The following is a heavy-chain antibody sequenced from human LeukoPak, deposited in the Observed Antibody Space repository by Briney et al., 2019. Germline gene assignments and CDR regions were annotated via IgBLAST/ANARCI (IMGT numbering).Heavy chain of an antibody. CDR3: ARGGGGYCSSTSCHAAWFDP. V-gene: IGHV4-30-4*01. D-gene: IGHD2-2*01. J-gene: IGHJ5*02. Sequence: SSETLSLTCTVSGGSISSGDYYWSWIRQPPGKGLEWIGYIYYSGSTYYNPSLKSRVTISVDTSKNQSSLKLSSVTAADTAVYYCARGGGGYCSSTSCHAAWFDPWGQGTLVTVSP. CDR1: GGSISSGDYY. CDR2: IYYSGST.